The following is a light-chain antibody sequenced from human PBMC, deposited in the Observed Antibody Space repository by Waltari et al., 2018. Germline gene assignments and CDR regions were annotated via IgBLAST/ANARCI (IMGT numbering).Light chain of an antibody. J-gene: IGKJ2*01. V-gene: IGKV1-39*01. CDR2: DAS. CDR3: QQSSSTPYT. CDR1: QYISRY. Sequence: DIKMPRSPSSLSVSVGDRVTISCRASQYISRYLNWYQQKPGKASKLVIYDASRLQSGVPSRFSGSGSGTEFTLTSSSLQPEDFATYYCQQSSSTPYTFGQGTKLEIK.